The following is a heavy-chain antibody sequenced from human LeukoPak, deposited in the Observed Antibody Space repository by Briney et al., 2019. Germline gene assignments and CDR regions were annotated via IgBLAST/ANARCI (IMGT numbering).Heavy chain of an antibody. Sequence: ASVKVSCKASGYTFTGYYMHWVRQAPGQGLEWMGWINPNSGGTNYAQKFQGRVTMTRDTSISTAYMELSRLRSADTAVYYCARDRGSSWYVDYWGQGTLVTVSS. CDR3: ARDRGSSWYVDY. D-gene: IGHD6-13*01. CDR1: GYTFTGYY. CDR2: INPNSGGT. V-gene: IGHV1-2*02. J-gene: IGHJ4*02.